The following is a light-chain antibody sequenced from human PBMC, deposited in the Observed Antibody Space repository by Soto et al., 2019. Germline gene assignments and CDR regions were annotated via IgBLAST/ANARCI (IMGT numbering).Light chain of an antibody. CDR2: GDN. J-gene: IGLJ1*01. CDR3: QSYDISLRGYV. Sequence: VLTQPPSVSGAPGQRVTISCTGSSSNIGAGTDVPWYQQLPGTAPKLLSYGDNYRPSGVPDRFSASKSGTSASLTITGLQAEDEADYYCQSYDISLRGYVFGTGTKVTVL. CDR1: SSNIGAGTD. V-gene: IGLV1-40*01.